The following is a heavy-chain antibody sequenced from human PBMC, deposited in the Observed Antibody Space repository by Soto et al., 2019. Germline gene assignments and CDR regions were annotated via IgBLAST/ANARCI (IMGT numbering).Heavy chain of an antibody. CDR1: GGTFSSYA. CDR3: ARETGGWYWFDP. D-gene: IGHD6-19*01. CDR2: IIPIFGTA. Sequence: SVMVSCKASGGTFSSYAISWVRQAPGQGLEWMGGIIPIFGTANYAQKFQGRVTITADESTSTAYMELSSLRSEDTAVYYCARETGGWYWFDPWGQGTLVTVSS. J-gene: IGHJ5*02. V-gene: IGHV1-69*13.